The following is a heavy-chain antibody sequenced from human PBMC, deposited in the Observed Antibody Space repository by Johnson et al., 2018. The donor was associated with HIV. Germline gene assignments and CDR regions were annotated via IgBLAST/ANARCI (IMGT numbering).Heavy chain of an antibody. CDR3: ARDEPYNLNAFDI. CDR2: INWNGGST. Sequence: VQLVESGGGLVQPGGSLRLSCAASGFTFSSYAMSWVRQPPGKGLEWVSGINWNGGSTDYADSVQGRFTISRDNSKNTLYLQMNSLRAEDTAVYYCARDEPYNLNAFDIWGQGTMVTVSS. J-gene: IGHJ3*02. D-gene: IGHD5-24*01. CDR1: GFTFSSYA. V-gene: IGHV3-23*04.